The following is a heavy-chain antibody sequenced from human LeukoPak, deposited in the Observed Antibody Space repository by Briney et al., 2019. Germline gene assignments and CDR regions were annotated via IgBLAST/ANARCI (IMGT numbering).Heavy chain of an antibody. CDR1: GFTFDDYG. J-gene: IGHJ4*02. CDR3: ARWSYYGSGSYQYYFDY. D-gene: IGHD3-10*01. Sequence: GGSLRLSCAASGFTFDDYGMSWVRQAPGKGLEWVSGINWNGGSTGYADSVKGRFTISRDNAKNSLYLQMNSLRAEDTALYYCARWSYYGSGSYQYYFDYWGQGTLVTVSS. CDR2: INWNGGST. V-gene: IGHV3-20*04.